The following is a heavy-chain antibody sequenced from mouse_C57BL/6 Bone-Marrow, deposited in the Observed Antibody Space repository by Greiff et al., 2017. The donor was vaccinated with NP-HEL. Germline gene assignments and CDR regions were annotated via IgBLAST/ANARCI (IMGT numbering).Heavy chain of an antibody. CDR1: GYAFTNYL. J-gene: IGHJ3*01. D-gene: IGHD1-1*01. CDR3: ARWDYYYGSIFAY. V-gene: IGHV1-54*01. CDR2: INPGSGGT. Sequence: VKLMESGAELVRPGTSVKVSCKASGYAFTNYLIEWVKQRPGQGLEWIGVINPGSGGTNYNEKFKGKATLTADKSSSTAYMQLSSLTSEDSAVYFCARWDYYYGSIFAYWGQGTLVTVSA.